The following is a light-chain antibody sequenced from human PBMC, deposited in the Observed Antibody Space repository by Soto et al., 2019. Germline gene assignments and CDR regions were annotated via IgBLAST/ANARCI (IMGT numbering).Light chain of an antibody. CDR3: LQDYNYQFT. J-gene: IGKJ2*01. Sequence: AIQMTQSPSSLSASVGDRVSITCRASQDIRKDLVWYQQKPGKAPQILIYGASTLQTGVASRFSGSGSATDFTLTISSLQPEDSAAYYCLQDYNYQFTFGQGTKVDI. CDR2: GAS. CDR1: QDIRKD. V-gene: IGKV1-6*01.